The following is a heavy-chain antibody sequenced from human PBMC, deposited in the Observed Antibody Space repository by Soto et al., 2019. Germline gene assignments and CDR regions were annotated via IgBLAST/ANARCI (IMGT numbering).Heavy chain of an antibody. V-gene: IGHV3-7*03. CDR3: VIQTRSVSGMSV. CDR1: GFTFSNFW. Sequence: EVQLVESGGGLAQPGGSLRLSGAASGFTFSNFWMSWARQAPGKGLGWVANIKGDGSVTQYVASVEGRFTISRDNAKYSWYLQMNSLRVEDTALYDCVIQTRSVSGMSVWGQGTTVTVSS. J-gene: IGHJ6*02. CDR2: IKGDGSVT. D-gene: IGHD1-26*01.